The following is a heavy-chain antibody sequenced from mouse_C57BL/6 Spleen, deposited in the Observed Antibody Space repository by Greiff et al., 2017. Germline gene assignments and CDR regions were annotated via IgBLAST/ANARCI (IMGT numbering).Heavy chain of an antibody. V-gene: IGHV1-82*01. J-gene: IGHJ4*01. CDR2: IYPGDGDT. CDR3: ARSEGYYLYYAMDY. Sequence: VQLQQSGPELVKPGASVKISCKASGYAFSSSWMNWVKQRPGKGLEWIGRIYPGDGDTNYNGKFKGKATLTADKSSSTAYMQLSSLTSEDSAVYFCARSEGYYLYYAMDYWGQGTSVTVSS. D-gene: IGHD2-3*01. CDR1: GYAFSSSW.